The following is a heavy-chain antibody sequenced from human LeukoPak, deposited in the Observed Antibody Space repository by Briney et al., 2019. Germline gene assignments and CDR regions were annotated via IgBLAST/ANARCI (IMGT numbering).Heavy chain of an antibody. CDR1: GGSVSSGNYY. J-gene: IGHJ5*02. V-gene: IGHV4-61*01. CDR3: ARRSGYSPNWFDP. D-gene: IGHD3-3*01. CDR2: IYYSGST. Sequence: PSETLSLTCTVSGGSVSSGNYYWSWIRQPPGKGLEWLGYIYYSGSTNYNPSLKSRVTMSADTSKNQFSLRLTSVTAADTAVYYCARRSGYSPNWFDPWGQGTLVTVSS.